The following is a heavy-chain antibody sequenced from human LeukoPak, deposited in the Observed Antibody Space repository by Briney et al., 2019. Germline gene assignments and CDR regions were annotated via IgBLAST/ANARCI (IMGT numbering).Heavy chain of an antibody. D-gene: IGHD5-24*01. CDR3: ARGNGYTLYFDY. CDR2: INLNSRGT. J-gene: IGHJ4*02. V-gene: IGHV1-2*02. CDR1: GYTFTDYY. Sequence: GASVKVSCKASGYTFTDYYMHWVRQAPGQGLEWMGWINLNSRGTNYAQKFQGRVTMTRDTSISTAYMELNRLRSDDAAVYYCARGNGYTLYFDYWGQGTLVTVSS.